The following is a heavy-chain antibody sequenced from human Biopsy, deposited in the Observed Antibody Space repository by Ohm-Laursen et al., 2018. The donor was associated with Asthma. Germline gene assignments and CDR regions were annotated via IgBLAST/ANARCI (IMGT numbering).Heavy chain of an antibody. CDR3: ARVFESSEWGPFYHFGLDV. CDR1: GFSFSDYY. CDR2: ISSSGSTT. J-gene: IGHJ6*02. V-gene: IGHV3-11*01. Sequence: SLRLSCSAFGFSFSDYYMTWMRRAPGKGLEWVSSISSSGSTTYPAESVKGRFTISRDNAQKSLFLQMGSLRAEDTAIYYCARVFESSEWGPFYHFGLDVWGQGTTVAVSS. D-gene: IGHD6-25*01.